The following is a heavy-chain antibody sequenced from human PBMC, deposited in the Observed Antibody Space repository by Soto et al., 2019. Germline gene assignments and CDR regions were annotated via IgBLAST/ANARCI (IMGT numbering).Heavy chain of an antibody. Sequence: GGSLRLSCAASGFTFSSYAMSWVRQAPGKGLEWVSAISGSGGSTYYADSVKGRFTISRDNSKNTLYLQMDSLRAEDTAVYYCAKLSRRIQIWAGPKLGYYYGMDVWGQGTTVTVSS. J-gene: IGHJ6*02. D-gene: IGHD5-18*01. CDR1: GFTFSSYA. CDR3: AKLSRRIQIWAGPKLGYYYGMDV. V-gene: IGHV3-23*01. CDR2: ISGSGGST.